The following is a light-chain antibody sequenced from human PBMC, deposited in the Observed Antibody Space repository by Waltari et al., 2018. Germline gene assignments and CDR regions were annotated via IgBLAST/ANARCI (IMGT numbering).Light chain of an antibody. J-gene: IGLJ2*01. CDR1: SSDIGEYNY. CDR3: SSYSSIVRHVV. CDR2: DVN. Sequence: QSALTQPASVSGSPGQSITISCTGTSSDIGEYNYVSWYQHFPGEAPKLLIYDVNKWPSGVSLRFSGSKSGNTASLTISGLQAEDEADYYCSSYSSIVRHVVFGGGTRLSVL. V-gene: IGLV2-14*03.